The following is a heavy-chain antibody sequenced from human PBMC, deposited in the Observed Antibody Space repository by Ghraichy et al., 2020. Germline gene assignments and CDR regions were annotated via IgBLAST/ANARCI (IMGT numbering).Heavy chain of an antibody. J-gene: IGHJ4*02. Sequence: GGSLRLSCAASGFTFSDYWMNWVRQAPGKGLEWVAYIRQDGSEKYYVGSVKGRFTISRDNAKNSLYLQMNSLITEDTAVYYCAREGMWPVRGAFDYWGQGTLVTVSS. D-gene: IGHD6-13*01. CDR3: AREGMWPVRGAFDY. CDR1: GFTFSDYW. CDR2: IRQDGSEK. V-gene: IGHV3-7*01.